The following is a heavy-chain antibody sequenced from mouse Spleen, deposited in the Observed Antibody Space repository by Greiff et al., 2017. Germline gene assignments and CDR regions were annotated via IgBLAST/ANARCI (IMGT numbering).Heavy chain of an antibody. D-gene: IGHD6-1*01. CDR2: INPYNGGT. CDR1: GYTFTDYY. Sequence: VQLKQSGPVLVKPGASVKMSCKASGYTFTDYYMNWVKQSHGKSLEWIGVINPYNGGTSYNQKFKGKATLTVDKSSSTAYMELNSLTSEDSAVYYCARQQRAMDYWGQGTSVTVSS. J-gene: IGHJ4*01. V-gene: IGHV1-19*01. CDR3: ARQQRAMDY.